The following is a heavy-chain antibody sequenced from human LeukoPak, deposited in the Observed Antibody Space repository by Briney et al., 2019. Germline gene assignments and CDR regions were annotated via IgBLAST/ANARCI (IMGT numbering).Heavy chain of an antibody. V-gene: IGHV3-9*01. CDR1: GFTFDDYA. CDR3: VKDLSSGYCGGEDY. J-gene: IGHJ4*02. D-gene: IGHD3-22*01. CDR2: IRWNSGSI. Sequence: GRSLRLSCAASGFTFDDYAMRWVRHAPGKGLEWVSGIRWNSGSIVYADSVKGRFIISRDNAKNSLYLQMNSLRAEDTALDYCVKDLSSGYCGGEDYWGQGTLVTVSS.